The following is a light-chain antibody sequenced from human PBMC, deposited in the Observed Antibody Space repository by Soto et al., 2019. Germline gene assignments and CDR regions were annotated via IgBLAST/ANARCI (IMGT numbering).Light chain of an antibody. CDR1: QSVSSD. V-gene: IGKV3-15*01. J-gene: IGKJ1*01. Sequence: EIVMTQSPAXXSVSPGERATLSCRASQSVSSDLAWYHQKPGQAPRLLIYGASTRATGIPARFSGSGSGTEFTLTINSLQSEDFAVYYCQQYNNWPRTFGQGTKVEIK. CDR3: QQYNNWPRT. CDR2: GAS.